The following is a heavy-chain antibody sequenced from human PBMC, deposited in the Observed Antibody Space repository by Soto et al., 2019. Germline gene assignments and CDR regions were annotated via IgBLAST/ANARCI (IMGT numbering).Heavy chain of an antibody. CDR1: GFTFSSYE. J-gene: IGHJ4*02. D-gene: IGHD5-18*01. V-gene: IGHV3-48*03. CDR2: ISSSGSTI. CDR3: ARESTATVDY. Sequence: RRLSCTASGFTFSSYEMNWVRQAPGKGLERVSYISSSGSTIYYADSVKGRFTTSRDNAKNSPYLQMNSLRAEDTAVYYCARESTATVDYWGQGTLVTVSS.